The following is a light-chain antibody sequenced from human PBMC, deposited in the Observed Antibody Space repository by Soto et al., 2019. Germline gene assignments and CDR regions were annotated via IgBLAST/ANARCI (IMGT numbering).Light chain of an antibody. V-gene: IGKV1-8*01. CDR3: QQYYSYPRT. Sequence: ALRMFQSPSSFSASTGDRVTITCRASQGISSYLAWYQQKPGKAPKLLIYAASTLQSGVPSRFSGSGSGTDFTLTISCLQSEDFATYYCQQYYSYPRTFGQGTKV. CDR2: AAS. J-gene: IGKJ1*01. CDR1: QGISSY.